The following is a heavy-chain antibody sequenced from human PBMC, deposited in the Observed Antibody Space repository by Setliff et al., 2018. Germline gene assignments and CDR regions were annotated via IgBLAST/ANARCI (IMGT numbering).Heavy chain of an antibody. D-gene: IGHD3-3*01. Sequence: GGSLRLSCVASGFTFSSHGMTWVRLAPGKGLEWISYISTSSSTIYYADSVKGRFTISRDNANHTLYLQMNSLRADDTAVYYCARGGRFAHYMDVWGKGTTVTVSS. J-gene: IGHJ6*03. V-gene: IGHV3-48*01. CDR3: ARGGRFAHYMDV. CDR2: ISTSSSTI. CDR1: GFTFSSHG.